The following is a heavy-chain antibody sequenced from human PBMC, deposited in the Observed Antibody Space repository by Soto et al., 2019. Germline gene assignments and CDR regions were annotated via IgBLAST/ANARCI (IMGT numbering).Heavy chain of an antibody. CDR1: GFTFASYA. D-gene: IGHD4-17*01. J-gene: IGHJ4*02. CDR2: IRGSGGGT. V-gene: IGHV3-23*01. CDR3: AKDRGYGYGEYWCDY. Sequence: EVQLLESGGGLVQPGGSLRLSCAASGFTFASYAMTWVRPAPGKGLEWVSDIRGSGGGTYDADSVKGRFTISRDNSKNTLDLQMNSLRAEDTAVYYWAKDRGYGYGEYWCDYWGQGTLGTVSS.